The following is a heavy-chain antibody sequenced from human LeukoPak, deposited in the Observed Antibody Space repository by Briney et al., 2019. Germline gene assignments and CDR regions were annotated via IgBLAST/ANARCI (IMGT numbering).Heavy chain of an antibody. J-gene: IGHJ4*02. CDR3: ARDLSVRVTTAVDY. Sequence: GRSLRLSCAASGFTFSSYGMHWVRQAPCKRLDWGSVIWYDGSNKYYADSVKGRFTISRDNSKNTLYLQMNTLRAEDTAVYYCARDLSVRVTTAVDYWGQGTLVTVSS. D-gene: IGHD4-17*01. V-gene: IGHV3-33*01. CDR1: GFTFSSYG. CDR2: IWYDGSNK.